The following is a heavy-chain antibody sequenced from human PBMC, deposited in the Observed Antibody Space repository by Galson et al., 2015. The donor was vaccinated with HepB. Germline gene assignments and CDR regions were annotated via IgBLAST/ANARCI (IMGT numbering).Heavy chain of an antibody. CDR1: GGTFSSYT. CDR3: AREACSGGSCHNTGYWYFDL. V-gene: IGHV1-69*04. CDR2: IIPILGIA. J-gene: IGHJ2*01. D-gene: IGHD2-15*01. Sequence: SVKVSCKASGGTFSSYTISWVRQAPGQGLEWMGRIIPILGIANYAQKFQGRVTITADKSTSTAYMELSSLRSEDTAVYYCAREACSGGSCHNTGYWYFDLWGRGTLVTVSS.